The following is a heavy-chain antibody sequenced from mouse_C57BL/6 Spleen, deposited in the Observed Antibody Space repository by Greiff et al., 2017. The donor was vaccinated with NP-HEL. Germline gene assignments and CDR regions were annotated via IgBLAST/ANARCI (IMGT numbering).Heavy chain of an antibody. J-gene: IGHJ3*01. CDR3: TTLYYGSSAGAY. CDR2: IDPENGDT. V-gene: IGHV14-4*01. D-gene: IGHD1-1*01. Sequence: EVKLVESGAELVRPGASVKLSCTASGFNIKDDYMHWVKQRPEQGLEWIGWIDPENGDTEYAAKFQGKATITADTSSNTAYLQLSSLAAEDTAVYYCTTLYYGSSAGAYWGQGTLVTVSA. CDR1: GFNIKDDY.